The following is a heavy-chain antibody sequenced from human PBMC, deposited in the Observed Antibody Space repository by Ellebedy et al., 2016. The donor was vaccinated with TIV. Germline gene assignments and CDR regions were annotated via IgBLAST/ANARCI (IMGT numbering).Heavy chain of an antibody. Sequence: AASVKVSCKASGYSFSTYGFSWVRQAPGQGLEWMGSISAYNGNTNYAQNLQGRVTISTDTSPNTAYMELRGLRSDDTAVYYCARGTTVTTLGDSWGQGTLVTVSS. V-gene: IGHV1-18*01. CDR3: ARGTTVTTLGDS. CDR1: GYSFSTYG. D-gene: IGHD4-17*01. CDR2: ISAYNGNT. J-gene: IGHJ5*01.